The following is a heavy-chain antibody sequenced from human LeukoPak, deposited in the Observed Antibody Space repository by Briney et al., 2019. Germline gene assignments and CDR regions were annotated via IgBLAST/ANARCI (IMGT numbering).Heavy chain of an antibody. CDR3: AKDVGEYCSGGSCWEFIGFDY. CDR2: ISPGGGPT. V-gene: IGHV3-23*01. Sequence: GGSLRLSCAGSGFPFSSHGMNWVRQAPGKGLEWVSGISPGGGPTYYADSVKGRFTISRDDSKNTPYLQMKNLRAEDTAVYYCAKDVGEYCSGGSCWEFIGFDYWGQGTLVTVSS. CDR1: GFPFSSHG. J-gene: IGHJ4*02. D-gene: IGHD2-15*01.